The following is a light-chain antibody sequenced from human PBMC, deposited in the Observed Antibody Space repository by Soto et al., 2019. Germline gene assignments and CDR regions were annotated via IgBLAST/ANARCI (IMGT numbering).Light chain of an antibody. J-gene: IGKJ1*01. CDR2: GAS. CDR1: QTITGSY. CDR3: QQYGSSPRT. V-gene: IGKV3-20*01. Sequence: EIVLTQSPGILSLSPGELATISCRASQTITGSYLAWYQQKPGQAPRLLIYGASIRATGIPARFSGSGSGTDFTLTISRLEPEDFAVYYCQQYGSSPRTFGQGTKVDIK.